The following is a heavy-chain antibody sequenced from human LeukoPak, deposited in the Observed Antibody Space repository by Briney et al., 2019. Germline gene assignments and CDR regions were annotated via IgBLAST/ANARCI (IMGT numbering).Heavy chain of an antibody. D-gene: IGHD3-10*01. CDR2: IYHSGST. J-gene: IGHJ5*02. CDR3: ARRSPGYWFDP. Sequence: SETLSLTCTVSGYSISSGYYWGWIRQPPGKGLEWIGEIYHSGSTNYNPSLKSRVTISVDKSKNQFSLKLSSVTAADTAVYYCARRSPGYWFDPWGQGTLVTVSS. CDR1: GYSISSGYY. V-gene: IGHV4-38-2*02.